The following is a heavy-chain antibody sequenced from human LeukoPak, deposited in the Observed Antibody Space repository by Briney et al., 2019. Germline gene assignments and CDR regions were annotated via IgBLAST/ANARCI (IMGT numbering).Heavy chain of an antibody. D-gene: IGHD6-13*01. V-gene: IGHV3-64*01. CDR3: AREGTPGTLDY. Sequence: GGSLRLSCSASGFTFTSYSMNWVRQAPGKGLESISAISGDGSSTFYAHSVKGRFTISRDNSENTLYLQMGSLTAEDMAVYYCAREGTPGTLDYWGQGTPVTVSS. CDR2: ISGDGSST. J-gene: IGHJ4*02. CDR1: GFTFTSYS.